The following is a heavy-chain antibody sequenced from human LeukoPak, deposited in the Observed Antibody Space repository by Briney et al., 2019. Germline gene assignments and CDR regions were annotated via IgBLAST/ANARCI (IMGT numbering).Heavy chain of an antibody. J-gene: IGHJ3*02. CDR3: AADYYDSSGYYDHDAFDI. Sequence: GGSLRLSCAASGFTFDDYAMHWVRHAPGKGLEWVSGISWNSGSIGYADSVKGRFTISRGNAKNSLYLQMNSLRAEDTALYYCAADYYDSSGYYDHDAFDIWGQGTMVTVSS. CDR1: GFTFDDYA. CDR2: ISWNSGSI. D-gene: IGHD3-22*01. V-gene: IGHV3-9*01.